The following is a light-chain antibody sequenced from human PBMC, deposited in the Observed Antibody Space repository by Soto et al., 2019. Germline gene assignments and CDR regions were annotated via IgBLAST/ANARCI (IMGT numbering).Light chain of an antibody. V-gene: IGLV2-23*01. CDR2: EDS. CDR3: CSYPGSSTLYV. CDR1: SSDVGNYDL. J-gene: IGLJ1*01. Sequence: QSALTQPASVSGSPGQSITISCTGTSSDVGNYDLVSWYQQHPGKAPKLMIYEDSKRPSGVSNRFSGSKSGNTASLTISGLQAEDEADYYCCSYPGSSTLYVFGTGTKVTVL.